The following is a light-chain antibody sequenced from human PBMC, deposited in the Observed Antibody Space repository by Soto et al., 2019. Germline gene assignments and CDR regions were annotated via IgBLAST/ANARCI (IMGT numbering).Light chain of an antibody. CDR3: QQYNNWPPIT. V-gene: IGKV3-15*01. J-gene: IGKJ5*01. CDR2: AAS. CDR1: QYMTRT. Sequence: EIVLKKSPGTLSLSPGERATLSCRASQYMTRTYIAWYQQKPGQAPRLLIYAASTRATGIPARFSGSGSGTEFTLTFSSLQSEDFAVYYCQQYNNWPPITFGQGTRLEI.